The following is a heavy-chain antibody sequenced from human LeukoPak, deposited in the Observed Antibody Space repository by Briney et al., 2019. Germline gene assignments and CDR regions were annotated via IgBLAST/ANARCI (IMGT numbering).Heavy chain of an antibody. J-gene: IGHJ6*03. D-gene: IGHD2-2*02. CDR2: ISSSSSYI. CDR3: ARGPYCSSTSCYTHYYYYMDV. Sequence: GGSLRLSCAASGFTFSSYSMNWVRQAPGKGLEWVSSISSSSSYIYYADSVKGRFTISRDNAKNSLYLQMNSLRAEDTAVCYCARGPYCSSTSCYTHYYYYMDVWGKGTTVTVSS. CDR1: GFTFSSYS. V-gene: IGHV3-21*01.